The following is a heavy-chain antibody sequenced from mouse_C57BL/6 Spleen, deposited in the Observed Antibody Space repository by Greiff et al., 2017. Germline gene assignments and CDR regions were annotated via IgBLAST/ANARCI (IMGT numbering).Heavy chain of an antibody. Sequence: QVQLQQSGPELVKPGASVKISCKASGYAFSSSWMNWVKQRPGKGLEWIGRIYPGDGDTNYNGKFKGKATLTADKSSSTAYMQLSSLTSEDSAVYFCARLGSYDWGDYWGQGTTLTVSS. CDR2: IYPGDGDT. D-gene: IGHD2-12*01. CDR1: GYAFSSSW. CDR3: ARLGSYDWGDY. J-gene: IGHJ2*01. V-gene: IGHV1-82*01.